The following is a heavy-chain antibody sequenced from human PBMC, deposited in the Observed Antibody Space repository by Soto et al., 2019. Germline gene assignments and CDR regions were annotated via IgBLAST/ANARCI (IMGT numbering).Heavy chain of an antibody. Sequence: QVQLVQSGGEVKKPGASVTVSCKASGYTFINHHITWVRQAPGQGLEWMAWINTYNGMTDYAQRFQGRVTMTGDISTSTAYMELRNLGSDDTAVYFCAKSPRGEMATDWGQGTLVTVSS. V-gene: IGHV1-18*01. CDR2: INTYNGMT. CDR1: GYTFINHH. J-gene: IGHJ4*02. CDR3: AKSPRGEMATD. D-gene: IGHD5-12*01.